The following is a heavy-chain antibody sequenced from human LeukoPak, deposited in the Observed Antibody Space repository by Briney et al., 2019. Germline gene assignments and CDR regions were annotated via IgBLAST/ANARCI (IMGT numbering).Heavy chain of an antibody. CDR2: IGTSGLI. D-gene: IGHD1-26*01. Sequence: GGSLRLSCAASGFTFSTYSMNWVRQAPGKGLEWVSYIGTSGLIYCADSVKGRFTISRDNAKNSLYLQMNSLRAEDTAVYYCARDSGDYSSPADYWGQGTLVTVSS. J-gene: IGHJ4*02. CDR3: ARDSGDYSSPADY. CDR1: GFTFSTYS. V-gene: IGHV3-48*01.